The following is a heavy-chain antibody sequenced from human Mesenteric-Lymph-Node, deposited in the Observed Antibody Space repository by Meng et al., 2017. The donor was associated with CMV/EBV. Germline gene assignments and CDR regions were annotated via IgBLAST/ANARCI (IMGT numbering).Heavy chain of an antibody. CDR2: ISGSGGST. V-gene: IGHV3-23*01. J-gene: IGHJ6*02. CDR1: GFTFSSYA. Sequence: GKSLKISCAASGFTFSSYAMGWVRQAPGKGLEWVSAISGSGGSTYYADSVKGRFTISRDNSKNTLYLQMNSLRAEDTAVYYCAREGDSSSWYGVYYYYYYGMDVWGQGTTVTVSS. D-gene: IGHD6-13*01. CDR3: AREGDSSSWYGVYYYYYYGMDV.